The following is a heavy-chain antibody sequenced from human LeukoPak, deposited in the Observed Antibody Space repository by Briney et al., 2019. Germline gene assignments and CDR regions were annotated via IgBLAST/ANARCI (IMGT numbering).Heavy chain of an antibody. Sequence: PSETLSLTCTVSGGSISSYYWSWIRQPPGKGLEWIGYIYYSGSTNYNPSLKSRVTISVDTSKNQFCLKLSSVTAADTAVYYCARDVSYGSGMYYFDYWGQGTLVTVSS. CDR2: IYYSGST. CDR3: ARDVSYGSGMYYFDY. V-gene: IGHV4-59*01. D-gene: IGHD3-10*01. J-gene: IGHJ4*02. CDR1: GGSISSYY.